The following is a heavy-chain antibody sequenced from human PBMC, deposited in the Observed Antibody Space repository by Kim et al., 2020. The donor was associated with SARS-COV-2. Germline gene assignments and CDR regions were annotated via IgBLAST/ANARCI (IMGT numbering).Heavy chain of an antibody. CDR3: ARWVYCSSTSCYDPLNWFDP. CDR1: GGSISSGGYY. CDR2: IYYSGST. J-gene: IGHJ5*02. Sequence: SETLSLTCTVSGGSISSGGYYWSWIRQHPGKGLEWIGYIYYSGSTYYNPSLKSRVTISVDTSKNQFSLKLSSVTAADTAVYYCARWVYCSSTSCYDPLNWFDPWGQGTLVTVSS. D-gene: IGHD2-2*01. V-gene: IGHV4-31*03.